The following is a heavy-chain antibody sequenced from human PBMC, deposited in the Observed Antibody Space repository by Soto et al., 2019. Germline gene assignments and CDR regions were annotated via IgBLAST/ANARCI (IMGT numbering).Heavy chain of an antibody. D-gene: IGHD3-10*01. CDR3: ASNYLYSYGSGNTNYYGMDV. CDR2: ISAYNGNT. CDR1: GYTFTRYG. V-gene: IGHV1-18*01. Sequence: QVQLVQSGAEVKKPGASVKVSCKASGYTFTRYGISWVRQAPGQGLEWMGWISAYNGNTNYAQKLQGRVTMTTDTSTSTAYMELRSLRSDDTAVYYCASNYLYSYGSGNTNYYGMDVWGQGTTVTVSS. J-gene: IGHJ6*02.